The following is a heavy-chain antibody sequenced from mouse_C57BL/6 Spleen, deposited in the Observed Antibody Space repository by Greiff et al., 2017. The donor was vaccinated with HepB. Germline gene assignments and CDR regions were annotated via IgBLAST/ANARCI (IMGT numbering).Heavy chain of an antibody. D-gene: IGHD2-5*01. CDR3: ARSAYYSNSWFAY. CDR2: ISSGSSTI. V-gene: IGHV5-17*01. CDR1: GFTFSDYG. J-gene: IGHJ3*01. Sequence: EVKLMESGGGLVKPGGSLKLSCAASGFTFSDYGMHWVRQAPEKGLEWVAYISSGSSTIYYADTVKGRFTISRDNAKNTLFLQMTSLRSEDTAMYYCARSAYYSNSWFAYWGQGTLVTVSA.